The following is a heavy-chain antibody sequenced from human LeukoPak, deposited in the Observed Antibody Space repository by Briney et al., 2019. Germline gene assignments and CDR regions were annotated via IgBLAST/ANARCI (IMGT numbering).Heavy chain of an antibody. CDR2: ISYNGGKK. D-gene: IGHD3-22*01. V-gene: IGHV3-30*04. J-gene: IGHJ4*02. CDR3: ARQESRNYYYEGLDY. CDR1: GFSFSSYA. Sequence: GGSLRLSCAASGFSFSSYAIHWVRQAPGKGLERVALISYNGGKKDYADSVKGRFTTDRDNSKNTVYLQMNSLRPDDTAIYFCARQESRNYYYEGLDYWGQGNLVTVSS.